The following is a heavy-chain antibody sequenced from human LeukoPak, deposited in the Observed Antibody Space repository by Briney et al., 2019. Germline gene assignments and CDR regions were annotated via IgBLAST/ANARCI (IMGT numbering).Heavy chain of an antibody. CDR2: ISAYNGNT. CDR1: GYTFTSYG. CDR3: ARSGGWYQLLYPKVGWFDP. Sequence: ASVKVSCKASGYTFTSYGISWVRQAPGQGLEWMGWISAYNGNTNYAQKLQGRVTMTTDTSTSTAYMELRSLRSDDTAVYYCARSGGWYQLLYPKVGWFDPWGQGTLVTVSS. V-gene: IGHV1-18*01. D-gene: IGHD2-2*02. J-gene: IGHJ5*02.